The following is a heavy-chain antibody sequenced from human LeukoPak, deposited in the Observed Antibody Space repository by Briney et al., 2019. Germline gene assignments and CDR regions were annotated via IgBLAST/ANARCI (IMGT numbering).Heavy chain of an antibody. D-gene: IGHD4-17*01. Sequence: SETLSLTRTVSGGSISSSSYYWGWIRQPPGKGLEWIGSIYYSGSTYYNPSLKSRVTISVDTSKNQFSLKLSSVTAADTAVYYCARPYGDYGVDAFDIWGQGTMVTVSS. CDR2: IYYSGST. CDR3: ARPYGDYGVDAFDI. J-gene: IGHJ3*02. CDR1: GGSISSSSYY. V-gene: IGHV4-39*01.